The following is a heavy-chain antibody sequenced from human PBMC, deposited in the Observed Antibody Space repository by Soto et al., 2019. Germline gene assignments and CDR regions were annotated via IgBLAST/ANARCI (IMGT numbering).Heavy chain of an antibody. CDR3: ARVVVGGILEWLNYYYYMDV. J-gene: IGHJ6*03. Sequence: SETLSLTCTVSGGSISSYYWSWIRQPPGKGLEWIGYIYYSGSTNYNPSVKSRVTISVDTSKNQFSLMLSSVTAADTAVYYCARVVVGGILEWLNYYYYMDVWGKGTTVTVSS. CDR1: GGSISSYY. V-gene: IGHV4-59*01. D-gene: IGHD3-3*01. CDR2: IYYSGST.